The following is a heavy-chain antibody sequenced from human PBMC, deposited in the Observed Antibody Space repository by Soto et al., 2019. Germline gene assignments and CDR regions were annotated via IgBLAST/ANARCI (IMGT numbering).Heavy chain of an antibody. CDR2: IYHSGST. V-gene: IGHV4-4*02. D-gene: IGHD2-15*01. J-gene: IGHJ6*02. CDR3: ARAGGSGVYYYCMDV. CDR1: GGSISSSNW. Sequence: QVQLQESGPGLVKPSGTLSLTCAVSGGSISSSNWWSWVRQPPGKGLEWIGEIYHSGSTNYNPSLKCRVTISVDKSKNQFSLKLSSVTAADTAVYYCARAGGSGVYYYCMDVWGQGTTVTVSS.